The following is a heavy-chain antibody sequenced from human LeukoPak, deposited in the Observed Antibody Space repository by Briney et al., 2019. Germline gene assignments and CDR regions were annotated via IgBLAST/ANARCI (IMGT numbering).Heavy chain of an antibody. D-gene: IGHD3-22*01. CDR1: GFTFSSYA. J-gene: IGHJ4*02. CDR3: ARGLYYYDSSGYLYY. V-gene: IGHV3-23*01. CDR2: ISGSGGST. Sequence: GGSLRLSCAASGFTFSSYAMSWVRQAPRKGLEWVSAISGSGGSTYYADSVKGRFTISRDNSKNTLSLQMNSLRAEDTAVYYCARGLYYYDSSGYLYYWGQGTLVTVSS.